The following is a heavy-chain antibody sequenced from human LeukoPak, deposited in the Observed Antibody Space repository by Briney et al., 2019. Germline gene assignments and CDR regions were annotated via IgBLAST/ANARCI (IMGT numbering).Heavy chain of an antibody. Sequence: SETLSLTCTVSGYSISSGYYWGWIRQPPGKGLEWIGSIYHSGSTYYNPSLKSRVTISVDTSKNQFSLKLSSVTAADTAVYYCARVPDYYDSSGQAYWGQGTLVTVSS. J-gene: IGHJ4*02. CDR2: IYHSGST. CDR1: GYSISSGYY. V-gene: IGHV4-38-2*02. D-gene: IGHD3-22*01. CDR3: ARVPDYYDSSGQAY.